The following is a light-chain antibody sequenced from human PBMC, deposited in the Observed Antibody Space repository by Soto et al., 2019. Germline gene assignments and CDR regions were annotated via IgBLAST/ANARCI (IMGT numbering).Light chain of an antibody. CDR2: EVS. J-gene: IGLJ1*01. CDR1: SSDVGGYNY. V-gene: IGLV2-14*01. Sequence: QSALTQPASVSGSPGQSITISCTGTSSDVGGYNYVSWYQHHPGKAPKLMIYEVSNRPSGVSNRFSGSRSSNTSSLTISGLQAEDEADYCCSSYTSSSTNVFGTGTKVTVL. CDR3: SSYTSSSTNV.